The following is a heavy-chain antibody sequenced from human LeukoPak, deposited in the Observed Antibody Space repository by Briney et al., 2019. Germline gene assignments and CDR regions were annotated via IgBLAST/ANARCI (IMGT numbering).Heavy chain of an antibody. D-gene: IGHD3-22*01. CDR3: ARAINYDSSGYYPTWFDY. J-gene: IGHJ4*02. CDR1: GFTFSSYS. Sequence: PGGSLRLSCAASGFTFSSYSMNWVRRAPGKGLEWVSSISSSSSYIYYADSVKGRFTISRDNAKNSLYLQMNSLRAEDTAVYYCARAINYDSSGYYPTWFDYWGQGTLVTVSS. CDR2: ISSSSSYI. V-gene: IGHV3-21*01.